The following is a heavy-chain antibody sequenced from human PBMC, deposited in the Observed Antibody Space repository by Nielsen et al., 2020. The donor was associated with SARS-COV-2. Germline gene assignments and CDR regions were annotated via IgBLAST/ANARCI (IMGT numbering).Heavy chain of an antibody. V-gene: IGHV4-4*02. Sequence: SETLSLTCAVSGGSISSSNWWSWVRQPPGKGLEWIGEIYHSGSTNYNPSLKSRVTISVDKSKNQFSLKLSSVTAADTAVYYCARDGYDYVWGSYRWFDYWGQGTLVTVSS. CDR2: IYHSGST. CDR3: ARDGYDYVWGSYRWFDY. J-gene: IGHJ4*02. CDR1: GGSISSSNW. D-gene: IGHD3-16*02.